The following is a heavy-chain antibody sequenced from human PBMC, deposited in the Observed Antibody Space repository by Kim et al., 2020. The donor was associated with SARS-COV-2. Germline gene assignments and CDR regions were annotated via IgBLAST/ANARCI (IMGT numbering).Heavy chain of an antibody. J-gene: IGHJ4*02. CDR3: ARHPPGAVAGPSTIDY. V-gene: IGHV4-39*01. Sequence: SLKSRVTISSDTSKNQFSLKLSSVTAADTAVYYCARHPPGAVAGPSTIDYWGQGTLVTVSS. D-gene: IGHD6-19*01.